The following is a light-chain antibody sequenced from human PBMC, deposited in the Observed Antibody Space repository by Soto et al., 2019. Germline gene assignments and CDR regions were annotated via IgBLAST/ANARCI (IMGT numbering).Light chain of an antibody. CDR1: SSDVGGYNY. V-gene: IGLV2-14*01. CDR3: SSYTSSSTLGV. CDR2: DVS. J-gene: IGLJ2*01. Sequence: QSVLTQPASVSGSPGQSITISCTGTSSDVGGYNYVSWYQQHPGKAPKLMIYDVSNRPSGVSNRFSGSKSGNTASLTISGFQAEDEADYYCSSYTSSSTLGVFGGGTKVTVL.